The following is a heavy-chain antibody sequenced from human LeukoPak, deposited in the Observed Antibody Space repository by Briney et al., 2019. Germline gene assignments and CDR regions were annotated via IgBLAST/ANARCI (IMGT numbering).Heavy chain of an antibody. D-gene: IGHD6-13*01. J-gene: IGHJ3*02. Sequence: PSETLSLTCTVSGGSVNSGSYYWSWIRQPPGKGLEWIGYIYYSGSTNYNPSLKSRVTISVDTSKNQFSLKLTSVTAADTAVYSCARDRPIGIAASGTYDIWGQGTMVTVSS. CDR1: GGSVNSGSYY. CDR2: IYYSGST. V-gene: IGHV4-61*01. CDR3: ARDRPIGIAASGTYDI.